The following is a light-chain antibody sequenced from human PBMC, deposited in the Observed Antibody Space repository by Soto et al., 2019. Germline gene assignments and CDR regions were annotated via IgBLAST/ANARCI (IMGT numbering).Light chain of an antibody. CDR3: QQLNSYPQT. V-gene: IGKV1-9*01. Sequence: DIQLTQSPSFLSASVGDRVTITCRASQGISSYLAWYQQKPGKAPKLLIYAASTLQGGVPSRFSGSGSGTEFTLTISRLQPEAFATYYCQQLNSYPQTFGQGTKLEIK. CDR2: AAS. J-gene: IGKJ2*01. CDR1: QGISSY.